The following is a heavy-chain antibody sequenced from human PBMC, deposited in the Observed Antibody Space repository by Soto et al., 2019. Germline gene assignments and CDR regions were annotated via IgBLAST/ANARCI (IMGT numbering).Heavy chain of an antibody. CDR2: TYYRSKWSS. J-gene: IGHJ5*01. D-gene: IGHD3-10*01. CDR3: ERTGNYLVDS. V-gene: IGHV6-1*01. Sequence: PSQTLSLTCAISGDSVSSKSAAWHWIRQSPSRGLEWLGRTYYRSKWSSNYAVSVKSRITINPDTSKNQFSLQLRSVPPDDRAKYSWERTGNYLVDSGGREPLVTVSS. CDR1: GDSVSSKSAA.